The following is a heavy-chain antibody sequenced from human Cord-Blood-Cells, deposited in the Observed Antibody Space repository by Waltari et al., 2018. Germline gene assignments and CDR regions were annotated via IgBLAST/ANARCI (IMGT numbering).Heavy chain of an antibody. J-gene: IGHJ3*02. Sequence: EVQLVESGGGLVKPGGSLRLSCAASGFTFSSYSMNWVRQAPGKGLEWVSSISSSSSYIYYADSVKGRFTISRDNAKNSLYLQMNSLRAEDTAVYYCVSPSGSSSGAFDIWGQGTMVTVSS. CDR2: ISSSSSYI. V-gene: IGHV3-21*01. CDR3: VSPSGSSSGAFDI. CDR1: GFTFSSYS. D-gene: IGHD6-13*01.